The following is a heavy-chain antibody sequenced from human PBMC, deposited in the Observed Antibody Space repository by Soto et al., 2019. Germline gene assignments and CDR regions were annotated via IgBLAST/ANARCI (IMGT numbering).Heavy chain of an antibody. Sequence: EVQLVESGGGLVKPGGSLRLSCAASGFTFNTYTMNWVRQAAGKGLEWVSSISSRSIYIYYADSVTGRFTISRDDARNSLYLQMNSLRAEDTAVYYCAREEVSRPNTYHGLDVWGQGTTVTDSS. CDR2: ISSRSIYI. V-gene: IGHV3-21*01. CDR3: AREEVSRPNTYHGLDV. J-gene: IGHJ6*02. CDR1: GFTFNTYT.